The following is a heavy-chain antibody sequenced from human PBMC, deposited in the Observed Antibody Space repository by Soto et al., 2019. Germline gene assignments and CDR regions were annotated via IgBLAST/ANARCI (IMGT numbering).Heavy chain of an antibody. D-gene: IGHD5-18*01. J-gene: IGHJ5*02. CDR1: GGSISSSSNY. CDR2: MFHSGCT. CDR3: ASSVNTPTDNWFDP. V-gene: IGHV4-39*01. Sequence: SETLSLTCTVSGGSISSSSNYWGWIRQPPGKGLEWIASMFHSGCTYYNPSLKSRVTISVDTSKNQFSLKVSSVTAADTAVYYCASSVNTPTDNWFDPWGQGTLVTVSS.